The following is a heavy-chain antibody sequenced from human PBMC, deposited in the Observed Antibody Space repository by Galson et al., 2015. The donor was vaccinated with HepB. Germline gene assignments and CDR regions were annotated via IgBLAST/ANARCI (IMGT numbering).Heavy chain of an antibody. J-gene: IGHJ6*03. V-gene: IGHV3-23*01. CDR3: AKAPGDILYYMDV. D-gene: IGHD3-10*01. CDR1: GFTFSSSL. Sequence: SLRLSCAASGFTFSSSLMTWVRQAPGKGLEWVSVITGGGGSTYYADSVKGRFIVSRDNSKNALYLQMNSLRVEDTAVYYCAKAPGDILYYMDVWGKGTTVTVSS. CDR2: ITGGGGST.